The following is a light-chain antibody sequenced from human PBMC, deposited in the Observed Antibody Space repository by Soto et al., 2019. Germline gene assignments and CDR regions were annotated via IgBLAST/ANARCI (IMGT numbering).Light chain of an antibody. CDR1: EGISSY. J-gene: IGKJ1*01. Sequence: IQLTQSPSSLSASVGDRVTITCRASEGISSYLAWYQQKPGKAPQLLIYAASTLQSGVPSRFSGSGSGTEFTLTINILQPDDFATYYCQQYKSYWTFGQGTKVDI. CDR2: AAS. CDR3: QQYKSYWT. V-gene: IGKV1-9*01.